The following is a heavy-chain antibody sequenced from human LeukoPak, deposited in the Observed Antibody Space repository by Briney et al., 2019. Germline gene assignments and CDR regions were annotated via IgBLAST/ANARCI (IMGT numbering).Heavy chain of an antibody. J-gene: IGHJ4*02. V-gene: IGHV1-69*05. CDR3: ARRLWYGGNSHSDY. CDR2: IIPIFGTA. D-gene: IGHD4-23*01. Sequence: ASVKVSCKASGGTFSSYAISWVRQAPGQGLEWMGGIIPIFGTANYAQKLQGRVTMTTDTSTSTAYMELRSLRSDDTAVYYCARRLWYGGNSHSDYWGQGTLVTVSS. CDR1: GGTFSSYA.